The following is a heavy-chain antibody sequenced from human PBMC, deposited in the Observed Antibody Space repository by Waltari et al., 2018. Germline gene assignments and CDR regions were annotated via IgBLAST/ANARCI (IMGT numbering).Heavy chain of an antibody. D-gene: IGHD3-16*01. CDR2: IYYSGYT. J-gene: IGHJ5*02. CDR1: GDSISSSSYY. CDR3: GCDRSTCLGDWFDP. Sequence: QLQLQESGPGLVKPSETLSLTCPVSGDSISSSSYYWGWIRQPPGKGLEWIGSIYYSGYTYYIPSLKSRVAMSVDTSKNHFSLKVTSVTASDKCARQGGCDRSTCLGDWFDPWGQGSLVTVSS. V-gene: IGHV4-39*01.